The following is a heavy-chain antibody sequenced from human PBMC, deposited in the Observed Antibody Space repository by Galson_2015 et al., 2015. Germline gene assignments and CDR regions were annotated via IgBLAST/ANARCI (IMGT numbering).Heavy chain of an antibody. CDR2: IRSSGTTI. V-gene: IGHV3-48*03. CDR1: GFTFSNYA. J-gene: IGHJ2*01. Sequence: SLRLSCAASGFTFSNYAMNWVRQAPGKGLEWVSYIRSSGTTIYYADSVKGRFTISRDDAKNSLYLQMNSLRAEGTAVYYCARGDSSTHTHWYFDHCGRRTLDTVSS. CDR3: ARGDSSTHTHWYFDH. D-gene: IGHD6-13*01.